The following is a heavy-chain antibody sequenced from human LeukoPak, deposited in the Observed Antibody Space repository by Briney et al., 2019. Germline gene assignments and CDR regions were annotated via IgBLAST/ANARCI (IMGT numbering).Heavy chain of an antibody. D-gene: IGHD1-26*01. V-gene: IGHV3-21*01. Sequence: GGSLRLSCAASGFTFSSYSMNWVRQAPGKGLEWVSSISSSSSYIYYADSVKGRFTISRDNAKNSLYLQMNSLRAEDTAVYYCAREVVGAAFDYWGQGALVTVSS. CDR1: GFTFSSYS. CDR2: ISSSSSYI. J-gene: IGHJ4*02. CDR3: AREVVGAAFDY.